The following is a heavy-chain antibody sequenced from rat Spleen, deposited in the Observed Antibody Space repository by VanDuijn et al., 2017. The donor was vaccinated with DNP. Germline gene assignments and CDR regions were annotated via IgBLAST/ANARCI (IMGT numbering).Heavy chain of an antibody. J-gene: IGHJ2*01. CDR2: ITSDGSST. CDR3: ATPAHYGYKGDY. CDR1: GFTFSNYD. V-gene: IGHV5-25*01. Sequence: EVQLVESGGGLVQPGRSLKLSCAASGFTFSNYDMAWVRQAPTKGLEWVASITSDGSSTYYRVSVKGRFTISRENAKRTLYLQMDGLRSEDTATYYCATPAHYGYKGDYWGQGVTVTVSS. D-gene: IGHD1-6*01.